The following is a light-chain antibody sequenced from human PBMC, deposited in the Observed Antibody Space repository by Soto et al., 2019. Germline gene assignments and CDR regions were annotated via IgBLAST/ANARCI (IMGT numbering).Light chain of an antibody. J-gene: IGKJ2*01. CDR2: AAS. CDR1: QSISRN. Sequence: DIQMTQSPSSLSASVGDRVTITCRASQSISRNLNWYQQKPGKAPKLLIYAASSLQSGVPSRFSGSGSGTDVTLTISSLQPEDFATYYCQQSYSTPYTFGQGTKLEIK. V-gene: IGKV1-39*01. CDR3: QQSYSTPYT.